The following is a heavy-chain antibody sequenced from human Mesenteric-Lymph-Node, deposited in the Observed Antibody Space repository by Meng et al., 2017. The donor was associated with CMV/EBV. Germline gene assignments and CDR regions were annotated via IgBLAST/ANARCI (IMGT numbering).Heavy chain of an antibody. CDR3: ARGGSTFDY. Sequence: GESLKISCVASGFSFSSYWMSWVRQAPGKGLEWVANINQDGSDKYYVDSMKGRFSISRDNAKNSLYLQMNSLRAEDTAVYYCARGGSTFDYWGQGTLVTVSS. V-gene: IGHV3-7*04. CDR1: GFSFSSYW. D-gene: IGHD2-2*01. J-gene: IGHJ4*02. CDR2: INQDGSDK.